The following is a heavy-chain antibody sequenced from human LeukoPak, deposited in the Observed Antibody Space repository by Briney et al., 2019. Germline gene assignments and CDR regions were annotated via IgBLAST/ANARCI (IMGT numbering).Heavy chain of an antibody. J-gene: IGHJ4*02. CDR3: AREYYDSSGYYSD. CDR2: INPNSGGT. D-gene: IGHD3-22*01. Sequence: ASVKVSCKASGYTFTSYYMHWVRQAPGQGLEWMGWINPNSGGTNYAQKFQGRVTMTRDTSISTVYMELSRLRSDDTAVYYCAREYYDSSGYYSDWGQGTLVTVSS. CDR1: GYTFTSYY. V-gene: IGHV1-2*02.